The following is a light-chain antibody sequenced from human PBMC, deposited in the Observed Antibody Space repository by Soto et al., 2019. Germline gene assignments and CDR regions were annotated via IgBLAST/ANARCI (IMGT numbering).Light chain of an antibody. V-gene: IGLV1-44*01. CDR1: SSNIGSNT. CDR2: SNN. J-gene: IGLJ3*02. CDR3: AAWDDSLNGWG. Sequence: QSVLTQPPSASGTPGQRVTISCSGSSSNIGSNTVNWYQQLPGTAPKLLIYSNNQRPSGVPDRFSGSKSGTSASLAISGLQSEDEAFYYCAAWDDSLNGWGFGGGTKLSVL.